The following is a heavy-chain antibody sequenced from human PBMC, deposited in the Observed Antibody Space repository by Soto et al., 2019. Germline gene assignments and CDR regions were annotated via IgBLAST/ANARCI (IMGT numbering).Heavy chain of an antibody. Sequence: QVQLVQSGAEVKKPGASVKVSCKTSGYTFTSYGISWVRQAPGQGLEWMGWISAYNGNTNYAQQLQGRVTMATDTPTSTADIELRSLRSDDTAVYYGAGDHVVRGNYYDYWGQGTLVTVSS. J-gene: IGHJ4*02. CDR1: GYTFTSYG. V-gene: IGHV1-18*01. CDR2: ISAYNGNT. D-gene: IGHD3-10*01. CDR3: AGDHVVRGNYYDY.